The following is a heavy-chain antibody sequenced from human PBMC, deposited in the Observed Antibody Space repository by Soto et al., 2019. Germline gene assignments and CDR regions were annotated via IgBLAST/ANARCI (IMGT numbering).Heavy chain of an antibody. CDR1: GVSVSTGGYF. CDR3: ARDSSGPGYSYGKFDY. V-gene: IGHV4-31*03. D-gene: IGHD5-18*01. J-gene: IGHJ4*02. CDR2: IYYSGMT. Sequence: SETLSLTCTVSGVSVSTGGYFWTWIRQHPXKGLEWIGNIYYSGMTYYNPSLRGRVSISLDPSESQFSLKLNSVTAADTAVYYCARDSSGPGYSYGKFDYWGQGALVTVSS.